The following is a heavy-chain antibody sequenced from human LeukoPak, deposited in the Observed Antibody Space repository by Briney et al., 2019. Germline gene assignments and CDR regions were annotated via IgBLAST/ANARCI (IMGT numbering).Heavy chain of an antibody. CDR3: AVSGYSLNYYGMDV. Sequence: GSLRLSCAASGSTFSSYSMNWVRQAPGKGLEWVSSISSSSSYIYYADSVKGRFTISRDNAKNSLYLQMNSLRAEDTAVYYCAVSGYSLNYYGMDVWGQGTTVTVSS. CDR1: GSTFSSYS. J-gene: IGHJ6*02. D-gene: IGHD3-3*01. CDR2: ISSSSSYI. V-gene: IGHV3-21*04.